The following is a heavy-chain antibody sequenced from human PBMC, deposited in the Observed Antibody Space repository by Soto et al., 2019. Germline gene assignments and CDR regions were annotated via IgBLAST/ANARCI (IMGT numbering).Heavy chain of an antibody. CDR3: ARVWGYCSSTSCYTGGLDY. CDR1: GGSISSGGYY. J-gene: IGHJ4*02. CDR2: IYYSGST. Sequence: SETLSLTCTVSGGSISSGGYYWSWIRQHPGKGLEWFGYIYYSGSTYYNPSLKSRVTISVDTSKNQFSLRLISVTAADTAVSYCARVWGYCSSTSCYTGGLDYWRQGTLVTVSS. D-gene: IGHD2-2*02. V-gene: IGHV4-31*03.